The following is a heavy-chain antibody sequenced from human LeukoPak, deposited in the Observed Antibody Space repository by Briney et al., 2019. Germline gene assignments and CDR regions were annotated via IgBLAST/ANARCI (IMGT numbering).Heavy chain of an antibody. CDR1: GGTXSSYA. J-gene: IGHJ6*02. D-gene: IGHD4-17*01. Sequence: SVKVSCKASGGTXSSYAISWVRQAPGQGLEWMGGIIPIFGTANYAQKFQGRVTITADESTSTAYMELSSLRSEDTAVYYCARDRDCGDYQAGNYYYGMDVWGQGTTVTVSS. CDR3: ARDRDCGDYQAGNYYYGMDV. V-gene: IGHV1-69*13. CDR2: IIPIFGTA.